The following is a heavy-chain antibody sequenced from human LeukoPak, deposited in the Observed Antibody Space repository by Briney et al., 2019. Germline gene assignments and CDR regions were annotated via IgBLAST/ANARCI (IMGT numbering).Heavy chain of an antibody. Sequence: GGSLRLSCAASGFTFDTFWMGWDRQAPGKGLEWVANIHKDGSEEYYVGSVKGRFTISRDNVKKSLYLQMNSLRADDTGVYYCAREGSAWADFWGQGTPVSVSS. V-gene: IGHV3-7*01. J-gene: IGHJ4*02. CDR1: GFTFDTFW. D-gene: IGHD3-10*01. CDR2: IHKDGSEE. CDR3: AREGSAWADF.